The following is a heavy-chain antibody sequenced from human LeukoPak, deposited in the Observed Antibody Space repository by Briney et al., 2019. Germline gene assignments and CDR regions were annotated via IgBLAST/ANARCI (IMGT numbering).Heavy chain of an antibody. V-gene: IGHV4-38-2*02. CDR3: ARGWCSGGSCYNWFDP. D-gene: IGHD2-15*01. CDR2: IYHSGST. CDR1: GYSISSGYY. J-gene: IGHJ5*02. Sequence: SETLSLTCTVSGYSISSGYYWGWIRPPPGKGLEWIGSIYHSGSTYYNPSLKSRVTISVDTSKNQFSLKLSSVTAADTAVYYCARGWCSGGSCYNWFDPWGQGTLVTVSS.